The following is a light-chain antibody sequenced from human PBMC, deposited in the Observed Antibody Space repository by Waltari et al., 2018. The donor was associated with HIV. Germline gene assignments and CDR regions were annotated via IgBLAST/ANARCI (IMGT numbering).Light chain of an antibody. V-gene: IGKV3-15*01. J-gene: IGKJ3*01. Sequence: EIVMTQSPATLSVSPGERVTLSCRASQRVSSNLAWYQPKPGHSPRLLIYGASTRATGVPARFSGSGSVTEFTLTISSVQSEDFAVYYCQQYRNWPPGFTFGPGTKVDN. CDR3: QQYRNWPPGFT. CDR1: QRVSSN. CDR2: GAS.